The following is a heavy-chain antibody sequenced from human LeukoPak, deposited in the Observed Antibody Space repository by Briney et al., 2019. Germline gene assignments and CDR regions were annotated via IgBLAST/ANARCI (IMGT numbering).Heavy chain of an antibody. CDR3: AIDIAASGSFDY. CDR2: IDPYSGDT. J-gene: IGHJ4*02. Sequence: ASVTVSCKASGYTFTDYYIHWVRQAPGRGLVWMGWIDPYSGDTKYAQKIKGRVTMTRDTTISTVYMYLSRLTSDDTAVYFCAIDIAASGSFDYWGRGTLVTVSS. V-gene: IGHV1-2*02. CDR1: GYTFTDYY. D-gene: IGHD6-13*01.